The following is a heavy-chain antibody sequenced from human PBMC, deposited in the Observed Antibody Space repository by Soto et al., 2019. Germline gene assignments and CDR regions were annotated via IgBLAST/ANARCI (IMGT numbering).Heavy chain of an antibody. V-gene: IGHV1-24*01. D-gene: IGHD5-12*01. Sequence: GASVKVSCKVSGYTLTELSMHWVRQAPGKGLEWMGGFDPEDGETIYAQTFKGRVTMTEDTSTDTAYMELSRLRSEDTVLYFCASPTLATIPTSAEYCPHWGQGTLVTVSS. J-gene: IGHJ1*01. CDR2: FDPEDGET. CDR1: GYTLTELS. CDR3: ASPTLATIPTSAEYCPH.